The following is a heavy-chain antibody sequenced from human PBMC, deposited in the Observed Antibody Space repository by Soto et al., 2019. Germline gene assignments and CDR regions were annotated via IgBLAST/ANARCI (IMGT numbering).Heavy chain of an antibody. V-gene: IGHV1-2*02. Sequence: QVHLVQSGTEVKKPGASVRPSCKVSGWTFTAYYIHWVRQAPGQGLEWMGWINPDNGATKSAQKFQGRVTMTRDTSITTVYMEISSLRSDDTAVYFCARDPRGGRYYETGGYYYTGGNWFDPWGQGTLVTVSS. D-gene: IGHD3-22*01. J-gene: IGHJ5*02. CDR3: ARDPRGGRYYETGGYYYTGGNWFDP. CDR1: GWTFTAYY. CDR2: INPDNGAT.